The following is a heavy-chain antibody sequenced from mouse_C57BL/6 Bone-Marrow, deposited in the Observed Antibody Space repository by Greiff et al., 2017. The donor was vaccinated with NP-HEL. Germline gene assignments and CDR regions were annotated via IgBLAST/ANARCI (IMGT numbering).Heavy chain of an antibody. Sequence: QVQLKESGAELVKPGASVKISCKASGYAFSSYWMNWVKQRPGKGLEWIGQIYPGDGDTNYKGKFKGKATLTADKSSSTAYMQLSSLTSEDSAVYFCARRGAWYFDDWGTGTTVTVSS. V-gene: IGHV1-80*01. CDR3: ARRGAWYFDD. J-gene: IGHJ1*03. CDR2: IYPGDGDT. CDR1: GYAFSSYW.